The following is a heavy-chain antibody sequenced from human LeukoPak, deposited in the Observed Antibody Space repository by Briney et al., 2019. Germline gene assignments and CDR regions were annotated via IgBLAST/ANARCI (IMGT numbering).Heavy chain of an antibody. J-gene: IGHJ4*02. Sequence: PGGSLRLSCAASGFTFSSYRMSWVRQAPGKGLEWVANIKQDGSEKYYVDSVKGRFTISRDNANNSLHLQMNSLRAEDTAVYYCVRDGTTRNGIVGSFFDYWGQGTLVTVSS. V-gene: IGHV3-7*01. CDR1: GFTFSSYR. CDR3: VRDGTTRNGIVGSFFDY. D-gene: IGHD1-26*01. CDR2: IKQDGSEK.